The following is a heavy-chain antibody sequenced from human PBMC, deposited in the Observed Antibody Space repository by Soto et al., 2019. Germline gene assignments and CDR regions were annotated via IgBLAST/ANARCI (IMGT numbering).Heavy chain of an antibody. Sequence: LRLSCAASGFTFRNFWMHWVRQAPGKGLVWVSRISPDGITTSYADSVKGRFTISRDNAKSTLYLQMNSLRAEDTAVYYCADSWLPTSHWGLGTLVTVSS. V-gene: IGHV3-74*01. CDR2: ISPDGITT. J-gene: IGHJ4*02. CDR1: GFTFRNFW. D-gene: IGHD5-12*01. CDR3: ADSWLPTSH.